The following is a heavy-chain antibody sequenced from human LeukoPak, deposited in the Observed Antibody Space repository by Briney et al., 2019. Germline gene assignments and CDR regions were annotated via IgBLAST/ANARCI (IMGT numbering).Heavy chain of an antibody. CDR2: IYYSGST. Sequence: SETLSLTCTVSGGSISSYYWSWIRQPPGKGLEWIGYIYYSGSTNYNPSLKSRGTISVETSKNQFSLKLTSVTAADTAVYYCARFGIPDAFDIWGQGTMVTVSS. CDR3: ARFGIPDAFDI. CDR1: GGSISSYY. D-gene: IGHD1-14*01. V-gene: IGHV4-59*01. J-gene: IGHJ3*02.